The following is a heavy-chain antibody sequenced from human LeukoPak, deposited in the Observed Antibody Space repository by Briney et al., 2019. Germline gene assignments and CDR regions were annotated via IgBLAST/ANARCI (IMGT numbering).Heavy chain of an antibody. CDR1: GGSVSSSSYH. Sequence: PSETLSLTCTVSGGSVSSSSYHWGWIRQPPGKGLEWIGSVFYSGSTYYNPSLKSRVTMSVDTSTNQFSLKLSSVIAADTAVYYCARLWSTDCSGGSCPHQPNYWGQGTLVTVSS. J-gene: IGHJ4*02. CDR2: VFYSGST. D-gene: IGHD2-15*01. CDR3: ARLWSTDCSGGSCPHQPNY. V-gene: IGHV4-39*01.